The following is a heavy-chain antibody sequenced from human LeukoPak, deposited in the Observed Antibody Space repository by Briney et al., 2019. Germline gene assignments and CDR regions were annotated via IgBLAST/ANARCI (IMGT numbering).Heavy chain of an antibody. CDR2: INPGTGST. CDR1: GYTFTTYD. V-gene: IGHV1-46*01. D-gene: IGHD1-26*01. Sequence: ASVKVSCKASGYTFTTYDTHWVRQAPGQGLEWMGLINPGTGSTSYAQKFQGRVTMTRDTSTSTVYMELSSLRSEDTAIFYCARPKSGTHNCFDYWGQGTLVTVSS. J-gene: IGHJ4*02. CDR3: ARPKSGTHNCFDY.